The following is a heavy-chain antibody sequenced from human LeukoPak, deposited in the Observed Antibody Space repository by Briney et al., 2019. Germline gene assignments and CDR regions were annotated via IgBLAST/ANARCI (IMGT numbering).Heavy chain of an antibody. CDR3: ATGRRITIFGVVFGNWFDP. J-gene: IGHJ5*02. D-gene: IGHD3-3*01. Sequence: ASVKVSCKASGYTFTGYYMHWVRQAPGRGLEWMGWINPNSGGTNYAQKFQGRVTMTRDTSISTAYMELSSLRSEDTAVYCCATGRRITIFGVVFGNWFDPWGQGTLVTVSS. CDR1: GYTFTGYY. CDR2: INPNSGGT. V-gene: IGHV1-2*02.